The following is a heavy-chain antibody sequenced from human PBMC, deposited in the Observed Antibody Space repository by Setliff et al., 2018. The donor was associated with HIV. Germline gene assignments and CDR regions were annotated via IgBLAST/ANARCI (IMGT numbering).Heavy chain of an antibody. CDR1: GITFSSYG. CDR2: ISDDGSRK. V-gene: IGHV3-30*03. CDR3: ARSGGIGNYHWDV. Sequence: PGGSLRLSCAASGITFSSYGMQWVRQGPGKGLEWVAGISDDGSRKYYADSVKGRFTISRDNAKNTLYLQMNSLRAEDTAVYYCARSGGIGNYHWDVWGKGTTVTV. J-gene: IGHJ6*03. D-gene: IGHD3-16*01.